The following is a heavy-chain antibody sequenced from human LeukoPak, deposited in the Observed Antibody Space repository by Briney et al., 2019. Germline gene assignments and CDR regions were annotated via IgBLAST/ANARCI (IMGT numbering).Heavy chain of an antibody. D-gene: IGHD3-10*01. CDR2: IRQDSGDT. V-gene: IGHV3-7*01. Sequence: SGGSLRLSCAASGFIFSAYWMNWVRQAPGKGLEWVANIRQDSGDTRYVDSVRGRFTISRDNSQNSLYLQMNSQRVEDTAVYYCARGLAVSPMAPISDNWGQGTLVTVSS. CDR3: ARGLAVSPMAPISDN. J-gene: IGHJ4*02. CDR1: GFIFSAYW.